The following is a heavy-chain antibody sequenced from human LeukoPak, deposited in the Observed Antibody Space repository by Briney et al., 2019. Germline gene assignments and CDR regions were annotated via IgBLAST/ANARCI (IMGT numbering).Heavy chain of an antibody. Sequence: SETLSLTCAVCGGSLSGYYWSWIRQPPGKGLEWIGEINHSGSTNYNPSLKSRVTISVDTSKNQFSLKLSSVTAADTAVYYCARGLGFRYSYYYYGMDVWGQGTTVTVSS. CDR1: GGSLSGYY. D-gene: IGHD4-11*01. V-gene: IGHV4-34*01. J-gene: IGHJ6*02. CDR3: ARGLGFRYSYYYYGMDV. CDR2: INHSGST.